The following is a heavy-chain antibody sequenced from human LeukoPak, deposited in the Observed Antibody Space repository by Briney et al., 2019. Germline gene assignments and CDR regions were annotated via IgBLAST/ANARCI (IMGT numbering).Heavy chain of an antibody. V-gene: IGHV1-18*01. J-gene: IGHJ4*02. D-gene: IGHD3-22*01. CDR2: ISAYNGNT. CDR3: ARVKWPPYYYDSSGYYTDY. Sequence: ASVKVSCKASGYTFTSYGISWVRQAPGQGLEWMGWISAYNGNTNYAQKLQGRVAMTTDTSTSTAYMELRSLRSEDTAVYYCARVKWPPYYYDSSGYYTDYWGQGTLVTVSS. CDR1: GYTFTSYG.